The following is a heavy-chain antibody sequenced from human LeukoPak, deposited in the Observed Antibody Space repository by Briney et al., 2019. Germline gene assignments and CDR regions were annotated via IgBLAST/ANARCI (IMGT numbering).Heavy chain of an antibody. V-gene: IGHV4-34*01. J-gene: IGHJ4*02. Sequence: SETLSLTCAVSGESFIGYFWTWIRQPPGKGLEWIGEINHSGSTNYSPSLKSRVTISVDTSKNQFSLKLSSVTAADTAVYYCAREEMAGLDYWGQGTLVTVSS. CDR1: GESFIGYF. CDR3: AREEMAGLDY. D-gene: IGHD5-24*01. CDR2: INHSGST.